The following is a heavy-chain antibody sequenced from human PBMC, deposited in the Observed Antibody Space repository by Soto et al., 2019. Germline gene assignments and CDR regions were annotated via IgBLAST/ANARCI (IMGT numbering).Heavy chain of an antibody. Sequence: QVQLVQSVAEVKKPGASVKVSCKASGYTFTSYGLSWVRQAPEQGLEWMGWMSAYNVNTNCAQKLQGRVTMTTDTSTSKAYMELRSLISDYTAVYYCARDWGDRGYEDDYYYGMYVCGQGTTVTVAS. CDR3: ARDWGDRGYEDDYYYGMYV. CDR2: MSAYNVNT. J-gene: IGHJ6*02. CDR1: GYTFTSYG. V-gene: IGHV1-18*01. D-gene: IGHD5-12*01.